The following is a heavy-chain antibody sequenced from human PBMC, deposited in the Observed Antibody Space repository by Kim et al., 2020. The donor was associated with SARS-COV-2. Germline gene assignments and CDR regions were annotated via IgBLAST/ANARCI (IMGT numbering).Heavy chain of an antibody. CDR1: GYTFTSYG. CDR3: ARDEKRYYGSGSYTYGMDV. Sequence: ASVKVSCKASGYTFTSYGISWVRQAPGQGLEWMGWISAYNGNTNYAQKLQGRVTMTTDTSTSTAYMELRSLRSDDTAVYYCARDEKRYYGSGSYTYGMDVWGQGTTVTVSS. CDR2: ISAYNGNT. V-gene: IGHV1-18*01. J-gene: IGHJ6*02. D-gene: IGHD3-10*01.